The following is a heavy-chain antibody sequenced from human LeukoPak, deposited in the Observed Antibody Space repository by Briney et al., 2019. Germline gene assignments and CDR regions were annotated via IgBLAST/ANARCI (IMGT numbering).Heavy chain of an antibody. V-gene: IGHV4-34*01. CDR1: GGSFSGYY. CDR2: INHSGST. D-gene: IGHD6-19*01. J-gene: IGHJ4*02. Sequence: SETLSLTCAVYGGSFSGYYWSWIRQPPGKGLEWIGEINHSGSTNYNPSLKSRVTISVDTSKNQFSLKLSSMTAADTAVYYCARGRRSIAVANVWGQGTLVTVSS. CDR3: ARGRRSIAVANV.